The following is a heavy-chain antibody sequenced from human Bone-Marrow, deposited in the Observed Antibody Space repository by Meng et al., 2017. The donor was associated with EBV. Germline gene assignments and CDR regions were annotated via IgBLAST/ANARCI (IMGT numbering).Heavy chain of an antibody. J-gene: IGHJ4*02. CDR2: IYWDDDK. CDR1: GFSLSTDGEG. Sequence: HIPLKGSGPQLVKPTQTLTLTCSFSGFSLSTDGEGVGWIRQPPGKALEWLALIYWDDDKRYSPSLESRLTITKDTSKNQVVLTMTNMDPVDTATYYCAHRLSSGWYDYWGQGTLVTVSS. V-gene: IGHV2-5*02. D-gene: IGHD6-19*01. CDR3: AHRLSSGWYDY.